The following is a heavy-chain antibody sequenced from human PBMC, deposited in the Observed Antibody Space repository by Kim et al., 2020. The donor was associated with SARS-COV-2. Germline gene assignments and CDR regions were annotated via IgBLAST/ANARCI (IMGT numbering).Heavy chain of an antibody. D-gene: IGHD7-27*01. J-gene: IGHJ4*02. V-gene: IGHV5-51*01. CDR1: GYSFTSYW. CDR3: ARLERGGQANWGLQFDY. CDR2: IYPGDSDT. Sequence: GESLKISCKGSGYSFTSYWIGWVRQMPGKGLEWMGIIYPGDSDTRYSPSFQGQVTISADKSISTAYLQWSSLKASDTAMYYCARLERGGQANWGLQFDYWGQGTLVTVSS.